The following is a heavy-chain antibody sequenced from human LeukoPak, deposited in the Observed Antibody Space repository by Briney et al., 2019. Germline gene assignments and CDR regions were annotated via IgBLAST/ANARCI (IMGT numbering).Heavy chain of an antibody. CDR3: SSMDFFDY. CDR2: IYSSGST. Sequence: SETLSLTCIVFGGSISSYYWSWIRQPPGKGLEWIGYIYSSGSTNSNPSLKSRVTISVDTSKNQFSLKLSSVTAADTAVYYCSSMDFFDYWGQGTLVTVSS. J-gene: IGHJ4*02. V-gene: IGHV4-4*09. CDR1: GGSISSYY. D-gene: IGHD2/OR15-2a*01.